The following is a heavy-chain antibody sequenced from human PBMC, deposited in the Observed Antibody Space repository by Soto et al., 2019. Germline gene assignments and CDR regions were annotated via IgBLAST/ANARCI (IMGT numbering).Heavy chain of an antibody. CDR3: AKDLGELLFDYFDY. V-gene: IGHV3-23*01. J-gene: IGHJ4*02. CDR2: ISGSTGNT. CDR1: GFTFSSYS. D-gene: IGHD3-10*01. Sequence: GGSLRLSCAASGFTFSSYSMNWVRQAPGKGLEWVSTISGSTGNTYYADSVKGRFTISRDNSKNTLYLQMNSLRAEDTAVYYCAKDLGELLFDYFDYWGQGTLVTVSS.